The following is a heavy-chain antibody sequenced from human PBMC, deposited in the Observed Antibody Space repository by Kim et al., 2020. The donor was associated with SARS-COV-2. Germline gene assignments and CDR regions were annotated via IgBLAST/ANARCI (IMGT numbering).Heavy chain of an antibody. J-gene: IGHJ5*02. V-gene: IGHV3-49*04. CDR2: IRGKTYGGTT. D-gene: IGHD3-10*01. CDR1: GFIFGDFV. Sequence: GGSLRLSCTTSGFIFGDFVMSWVRQAPGKGLEWVGFIRGKTYGGTTEYAASVKGRFTISRDDSTSIAYLQMNSLKTEDTAVYYCSREREKITVVRDVIITPGLFDNWGQGTLVTVSS. CDR3: SREREKITVVRDVIITPGLFDN.